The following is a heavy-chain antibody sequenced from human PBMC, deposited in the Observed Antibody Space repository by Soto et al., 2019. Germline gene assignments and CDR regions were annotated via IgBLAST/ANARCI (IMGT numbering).Heavy chain of an antibody. J-gene: IGHJ4*02. D-gene: IGHD2-2*01. Sequence: QVQLVESGGGVVQPGRSLRLSCAASGFTFSNFGMQWVRQAPGKGLEWVASISYDGNIKYSAASVKGRFTISRDNSKITLYLHMTTLRSADPSVYYCARFWAPVPAAVDDYCGQLPLVTVSS. CDR2: ISYDGNIK. V-gene: IGHV3-30*03. CDR1: GFTFSNFG. CDR3: ARFWAPVPAAVDDY.